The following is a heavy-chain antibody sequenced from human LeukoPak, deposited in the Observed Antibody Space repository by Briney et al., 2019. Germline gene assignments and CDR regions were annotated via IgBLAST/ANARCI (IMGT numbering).Heavy chain of an antibody. D-gene: IGHD2-2*01. CDR1: GYTFTGYY. V-gene: IGHV1-2*06. CDR2: INPKSGDT. Sequence: ASVKVSCKASGYTFTGYYMHWVRQAPGQGLEWMGRINPKSGDTSYAQKFQGRVTMTRDTSISTAYMELSRLNYDDTAVYHCARAQYCSSTSCGVDVWGQGTTVTVSS. CDR3: ARAQYCSSTSCGVDV. J-gene: IGHJ6*02.